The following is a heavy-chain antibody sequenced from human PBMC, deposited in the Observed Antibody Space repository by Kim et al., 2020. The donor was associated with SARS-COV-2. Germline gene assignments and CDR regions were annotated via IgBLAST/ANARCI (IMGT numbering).Heavy chain of an antibody. J-gene: IGHJ3*02. CDR3: ARASPPGMEWLLFPDAFDI. D-gene: IGHD3-3*01. V-gene: IGHV4-30-4*01. CDR1: GGSISSGDYY. CDR2: IYYSGST. Sequence: SETLSLTCTVSGGSISSGDYYWSWIRQPPGKGLEWIGYIYYSGSTYYNPSLKSRVTISVDTSKNQFSLKLSSVTAADTAVYYCARASPPGMEWLLFPDAFDIWGQGTMVTVSS.